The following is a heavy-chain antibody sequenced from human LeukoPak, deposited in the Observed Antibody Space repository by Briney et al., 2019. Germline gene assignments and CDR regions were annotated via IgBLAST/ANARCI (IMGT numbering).Heavy chain of an antibody. D-gene: IGHD3-10*01. V-gene: IGHV3-23*01. CDR3: AKTRVLWFFDY. J-gene: IGHJ4*02. CDR1: GFAFSSYA. Sequence: GGSLRLSCAASGFAFSSYAMSWVRQAPGKGLEWVSAISGSADSTYYADSVKGRFTISRDNSKNTLYLQMNTLRAEDTAVYYCAKTRVLWFFDYWGQGTLVTVSS. CDR2: ISGSADST.